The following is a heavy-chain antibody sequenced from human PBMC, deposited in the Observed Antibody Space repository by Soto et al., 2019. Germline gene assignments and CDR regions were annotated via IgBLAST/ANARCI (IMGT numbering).Heavy chain of an antibody. Sequence: SETLSLTCTVSGDSISSGSYWGWIRQPPGEGPEWIASIYHGGTTFYNPSLKSRISISVDTSKNQFSLRLTSVTAADTATYYCARVHVVVVAGSTFDYWGPGTLVTVSS. V-gene: IGHV4-38-2*02. CDR1: GDSISSGSY. D-gene: IGHD2-21*02. J-gene: IGHJ4*03. CDR3: ARVHVVVVAGSTFDY. CDR2: IYHGGTT.